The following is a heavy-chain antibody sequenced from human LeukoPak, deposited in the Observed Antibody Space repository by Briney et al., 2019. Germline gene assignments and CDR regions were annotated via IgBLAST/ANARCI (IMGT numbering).Heavy chain of an antibody. CDR1: GFTFDDYA. V-gene: IGHV3-9*01. CDR2: ISWNSGSI. CDR3: AKDRWGYGDYVSAAFDI. Sequence: GGSLRLSCAASGFTFDDYAMHWVRQAPGKGLEWVSGISWNSGSIGYADSVKGRFTISRDNAKNSLYLQMNSLRAEDTALYYCAKDRWGYGDYVSAAFDIWGQGTMVTVSS. D-gene: IGHD4-17*01. J-gene: IGHJ3*02.